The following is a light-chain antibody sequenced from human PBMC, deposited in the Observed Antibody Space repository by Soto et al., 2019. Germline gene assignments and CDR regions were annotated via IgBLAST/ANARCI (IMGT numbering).Light chain of an antibody. CDR2: EVS. J-gene: IGLJ3*02. CDR1: SSDVGSYNV. V-gene: IGLV2-23*02. Sequence: QSILTQPASVSGSPGQSITISCTGTSSDVGSYNVLSWYQQHPGKAPKLMIYEVSKRPSGVFYRFSGSKSGNTAPLTIAGLPAEDAADYYCCSYAGSSTLVFGGGTKLTVL. CDR3: CSYAGSSTLV.